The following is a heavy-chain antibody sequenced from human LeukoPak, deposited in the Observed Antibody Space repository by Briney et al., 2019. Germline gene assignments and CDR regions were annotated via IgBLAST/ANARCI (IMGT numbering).Heavy chain of an antibody. J-gene: IGHJ4*02. D-gene: IGHD5-18*01. CDR1: CYSISRGYY. Sequence: PSATLSLTCTVSCYSISRGYYWGWIRQSPGKGLEWIVSIYNSGSTYYNPSLKSRITISVDTYKNQFALRLRSVTAADTATYYCARDRRWIERLDYWGQGTLVIVSS. V-gene: IGHV4-38-2*02. CDR2: IYNSGST. CDR3: ARDRRWIERLDY.